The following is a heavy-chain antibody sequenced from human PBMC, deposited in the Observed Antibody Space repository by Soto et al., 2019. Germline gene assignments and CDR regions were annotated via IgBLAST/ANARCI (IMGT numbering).Heavy chain of an antibody. Sequence: GESLKISCTGSGYSFTRYWIGWVRQMPGKGLEWMGIIYPGDSDTRYSPSFQGQVTISADKSISTAYLQWSSLKASDTAMYYCASLSRITMVRGVIESMDVWGQGTTVTVSS. CDR2: IYPGDSDT. CDR1: GYSFTRYW. D-gene: IGHD3-10*01. CDR3: ASLSRITMVRGVIESMDV. V-gene: IGHV5-51*01. J-gene: IGHJ6*02.